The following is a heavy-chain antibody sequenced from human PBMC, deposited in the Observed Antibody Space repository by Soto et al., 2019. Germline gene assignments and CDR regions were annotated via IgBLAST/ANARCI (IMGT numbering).Heavy chain of an antibody. CDR1: GGTFSSYT. D-gene: IGHD3-22*01. CDR3: ARGLWDYYDSSGRHFDY. V-gene: IGHV1-69*02. CDR2: IIPILGIA. Sequence: GASVKVSCKASGGTFSSYTISWVRQAPGQGLEWMGRIIPILGIANYAQKFQGRVTITADKSTSTAYMELSSLRSEDTAVYYCARGLWDYYDSSGRHFDYWGQGTLVTVSS. J-gene: IGHJ4*02.